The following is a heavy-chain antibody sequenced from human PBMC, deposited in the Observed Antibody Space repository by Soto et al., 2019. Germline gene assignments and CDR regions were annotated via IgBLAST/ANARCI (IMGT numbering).Heavy chain of an antibody. CDR3: ARDLSRGITRTGLEIHY. J-gene: IGHJ4*02. V-gene: IGHV3-30-3*01. CDR2: ISYDGSNK. CDR1: GFTFNTYA. D-gene: IGHD3-16*01. Sequence: GGSLRLSCAASGFTFNTYAMHWVRPAPGKGLELVAIISYDGSNKYYGESVKGRFTSSRDNYKKTLYLQMSSLRVDDTAVYYCARDLSRGITRTGLEIHYWGPGTRVPVSA.